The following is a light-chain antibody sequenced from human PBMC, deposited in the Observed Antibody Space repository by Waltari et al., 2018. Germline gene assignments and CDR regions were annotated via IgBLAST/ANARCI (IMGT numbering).Light chain of an antibody. CDR2: DVS. CDR3: TSYTSSSTLV. J-gene: IGLJ3*02. CDR1: SSDVGGYNY. Sequence: QSALTQPASVSGSPGQSITISCTGTSSDVGGYNYVSWYQQHPGRVPKLMIYDVSNRPSGFSNRFSGSKSGNTASLTISGLQAEDEADYYCTSYTSSSTLVFGGGTKLTVL. V-gene: IGLV2-14*01.